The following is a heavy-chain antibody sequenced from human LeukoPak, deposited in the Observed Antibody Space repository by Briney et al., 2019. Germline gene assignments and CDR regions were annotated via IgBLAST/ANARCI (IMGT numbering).Heavy chain of an antibody. CDR3: AGDPSSYYYGMDV. V-gene: IGHV4-59*01. D-gene: IGHD6-6*01. CDR1: GGSISSYY. J-gene: IGHJ6*02. CDR2: IHYSGST. Sequence: PSETLSLTCTVSGGSISSYYWSWIRQPPGKGLEWIGYIHYSGSTNYNPSLKSRVTISVDTSKNQFSLKLSSVTAADTAVYFCAGDPSSYYYGMDVWGQGTTVTVSS.